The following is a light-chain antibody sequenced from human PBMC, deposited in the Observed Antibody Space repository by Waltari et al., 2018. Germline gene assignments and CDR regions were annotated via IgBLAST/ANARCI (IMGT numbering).Light chain of an antibody. V-gene: IGLV2-14*01. CDR2: DVS. J-gene: IGLJ2*01. Sequence: QSALTQPASVSGSPGQSITISCTGTSSDVGGYNYVSWYQQHPGKAPKLMISDVSKRPSGVSNRFSGSKSGNTASLTISGLQAEDEADYYCSSYTSGTTVVFGGVTKLTVL. CDR3: SSYTSGTTVV. CDR1: SSDVGGYNY.